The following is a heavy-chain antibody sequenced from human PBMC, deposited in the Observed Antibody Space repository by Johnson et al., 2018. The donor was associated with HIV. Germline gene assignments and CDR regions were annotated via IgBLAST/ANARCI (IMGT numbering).Heavy chain of an antibody. V-gene: IGHV3-30*03. D-gene: IGHD6-13*01. CDR3: ARDLYSSSWTNDAFDI. CDR2: ISYDGSNK. Sequence: QVQVLESGGGVVQPGTSLRLSCEASRFTFITYAMHWVRQAPGKGLEWVAVISYDGSNKYYADSVKGRFTISRDNSKNTLYLQMNSLRAEDTAVYYCARDLYSSSWTNDAFDIWGQGTMVTVSS. CDR1: RFTFITYA. J-gene: IGHJ3*02.